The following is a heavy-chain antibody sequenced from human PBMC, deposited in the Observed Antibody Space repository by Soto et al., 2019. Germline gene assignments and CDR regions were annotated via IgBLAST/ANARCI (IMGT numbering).Heavy chain of an antibody. CDR2: IYYSGST. D-gene: IGHD2-15*01. CDR3: ARHVGCSGGSCYPRGWFDP. CDR1: GGSISSSSYY. Sequence: LETLSLTCTVSGGSISSSSYYWGWIRQPPGKGLEWIGSIYYSGSTYYNPSLKSRVTISVDTSKNQFSLKLSSVTAADTAVYYCARHVGCSGGSCYPRGWFDPWGQGTLVTVSS. J-gene: IGHJ5*02. V-gene: IGHV4-39*01.